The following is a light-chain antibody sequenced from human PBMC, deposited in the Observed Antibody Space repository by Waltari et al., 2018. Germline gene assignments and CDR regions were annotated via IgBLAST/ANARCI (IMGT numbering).Light chain of an antibody. CDR1: NIGSKS. V-gene: IGLV3-21*02. Sequence: ARMTCGANNIGSKSVHWYQKKPGQAPVPVVYDDSDRPSGIPERFSGSNSGNTATLTSTRVEAGDEADYYCQLWDKSSDPPYVFGPGTKVTVL. J-gene: IGLJ1*01. CDR2: DDS. CDR3: QLWDKSSDPPYV.